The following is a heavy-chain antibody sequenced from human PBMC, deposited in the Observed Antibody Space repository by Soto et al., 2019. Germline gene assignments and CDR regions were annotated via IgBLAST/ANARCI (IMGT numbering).Heavy chain of an antibody. CDR2: IKQDGSEK. CDR3: ARDSAGYSSSVAPLGAFDI. CDR1: GFTFSSYW. D-gene: IGHD6-13*01. V-gene: IGHV3-7*01. Sequence: GGSLRLSCAASGFTFSSYWMSWVRQAPGKGLEWVANIKQDGSEKYYVDSVKGRFTISRDNAKNSLYLQMNSLRAEDTAVYYCARDSAGYSSSVAPLGAFDIWGQGTMVTVSS. J-gene: IGHJ3*02.